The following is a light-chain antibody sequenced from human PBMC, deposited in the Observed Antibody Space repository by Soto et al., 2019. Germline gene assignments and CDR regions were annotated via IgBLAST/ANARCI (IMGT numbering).Light chain of an antibody. J-gene: IGKJ1*01. CDR3: QQFDSSLT. CDR2: GAS. CDR1: QTLSSTF. Sequence: EIVLTQSPGSLSLSPGERATLSCSASQTLSSTFFAWYQQRPGQAPRLLIYGASRRATGIPDRFIGSGSWTDCTLTISRLAPEDFAVYYWQQFDSSLTFGQGTKVDVK. V-gene: IGKV3-20*01.